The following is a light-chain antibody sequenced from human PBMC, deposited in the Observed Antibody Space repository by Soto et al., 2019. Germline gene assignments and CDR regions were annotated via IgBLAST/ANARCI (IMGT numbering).Light chain of an antibody. CDR1: SSNIGAGYD. CDR2: GNS. CDR3: QSYDSSLSGWV. J-gene: IGLJ3*02. Sequence: QSVLTQPPSVSGAPGQRVTISCTGRSSNIGAGYDVHWYQQLPGTAPKLLIYGNSNRPSAVPDRFSGSKSGTSASLAITGLRAEDEADYYCQSYDSSLSGWVFGGGTQLTVL. V-gene: IGLV1-40*01.